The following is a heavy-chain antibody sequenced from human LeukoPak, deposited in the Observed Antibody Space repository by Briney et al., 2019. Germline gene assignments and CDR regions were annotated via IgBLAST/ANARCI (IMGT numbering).Heavy chain of an antibody. D-gene: IGHD2-2*02. CDR2: IYTSGST. CDR3: AREGGRSVVVPAAITWFDP. CDR1: GGSISSGSYY. Sequence: SQTLYLTCTVSGGSISSGSYYWSWIRQPAGKGLEWIGRIYTSGSTNYNPSLKSRVTISVDTSKNQFSLKLSSVTAADTAVYYCAREGGRSVVVPAAITWFDPWGQGTLVTVSS. J-gene: IGHJ5*02. V-gene: IGHV4-61*02.